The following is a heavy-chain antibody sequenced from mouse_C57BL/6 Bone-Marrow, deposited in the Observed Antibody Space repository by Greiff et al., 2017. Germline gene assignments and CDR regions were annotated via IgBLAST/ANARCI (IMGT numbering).Heavy chain of an antibody. V-gene: IGHV1-80*01. CDR3: ARPLLGGYFDV. J-gene: IGHJ1*03. D-gene: IGHD4-1*01. CDR1: GYAFSSYW. Sequence: QVQLQQSGAELVKPGASVKISCKASGYAFSSYWMNWVKRRPGKGLEWIGQIYPGDGDTNYNGKFKGKATLTADKSSSTAYMQLSSLTSEDSAVYFCARPLLGGYFDVWGTGTTVTVSS. CDR2: IYPGDGDT.